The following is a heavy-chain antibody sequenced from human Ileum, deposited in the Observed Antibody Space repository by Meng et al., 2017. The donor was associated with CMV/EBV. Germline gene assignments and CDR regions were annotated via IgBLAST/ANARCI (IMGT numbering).Heavy chain of an antibody. Sequence: LSCAATGFTVSSKYMSWVRQAPGKGLEWVSVIYSGGSTYYADSVRGRFTISRDNSKNTLYLQMNSLRAEDSALYYCTSVVVTSANDYWGQGTLVTVSS. CDR3: TSVVVTSANDY. CDR2: IYSGGST. V-gene: IGHV3-66*02. J-gene: IGHJ4*02. CDR1: GFTVSSKY. D-gene: IGHD2-2*01.